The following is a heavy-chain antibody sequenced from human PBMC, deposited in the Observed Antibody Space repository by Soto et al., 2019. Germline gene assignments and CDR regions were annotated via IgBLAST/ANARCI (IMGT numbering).Heavy chain of an antibody. CDR1: GGSISSYY. Sequence: SETLSLTCTVSGGSISSYYWSWIRQPPGKGLEWIGYLYNSGSTNYNPSLKSRVTMSVDTSKNQFSLKLSSVTAADTAIYYCARGALTTYFDYWGQGTLVTVSS. J-gene: IGHJ4*02. V-gene: IGHV4-59*01. CDR3: ARGALTTYFDY. CDR2: LYNSGST.